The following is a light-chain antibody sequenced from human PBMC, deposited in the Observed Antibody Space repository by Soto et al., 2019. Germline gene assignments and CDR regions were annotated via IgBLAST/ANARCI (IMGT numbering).Light chain of an antibody. J-gene: IGLJ1*01. CDR3: SSYTSSSTYV. CDR1: SSDVGSYNR. V-gene: IGLV2-18*02. Sequence: QSALTQPPSVSGSPGQSVAISCTGTSSDVGSYNRVSWYQQPPGTAPKVMIYEVRNRPSGAPDRFSGSKSGNTASLTISGLQAEDEADYYCSSYTSSSTYVFGTGTKLTVL. CDR2: EVR.